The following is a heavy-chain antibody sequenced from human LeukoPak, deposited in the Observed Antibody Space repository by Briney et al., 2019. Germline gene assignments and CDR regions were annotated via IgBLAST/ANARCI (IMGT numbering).Heavy chain of an antibody. D-gene: IGHD6-13*01. CDR2: ISYDGSNK. CDR3: ARTSPLAATGARRAFDI. V-gene: IGHV3-30*03. J-gene: IGHJ3*02. Sequence: GGSLRLSCAASGFTFSSYGMHWVRQAPGKGLEWVAVISYDGSNKYYADSVKGRFTISRDNSKNTLYLQMNSLRADDTALYYCARTSPLAATGARRAFDIWGRGTMVTVSS. CDR1: GFTFSSYG.